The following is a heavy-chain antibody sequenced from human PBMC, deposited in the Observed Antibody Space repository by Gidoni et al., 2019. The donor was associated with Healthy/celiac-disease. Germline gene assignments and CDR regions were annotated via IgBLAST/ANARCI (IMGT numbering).Heavy chain of an antibody. Sequence: EVQLLASGGGLVQPGGSLRLSCAASGFTFSSYAMSWVRQAPGKGLEWVSAISGSGGSTYYADSVKGRFTISRDNSKNTLYLQMNSLRAEDTAVYYCAKVSITMVRGVIITTVLPYYYYGMDVWGQGTTVTVSS. CDR3: AKVSITMVRGVIITTVLPYYYYGMDV. V-gene: IGHV3-23*01. CDR2: ISGSGGST. CDR1: GFTFSSYA. D-gene: IGHD3-10*01. J-gene: IGHJ6*02.